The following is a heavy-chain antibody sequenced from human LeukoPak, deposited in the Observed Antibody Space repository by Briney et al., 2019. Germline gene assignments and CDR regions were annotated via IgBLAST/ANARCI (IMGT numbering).Heavy chain of an antibody. D-gene: IGHD3-10*01. J-gene: IGHJ4*02. CDR2: ISGRDGNT. V-gene: IGHV3-23*01. CDR1: GFTISTYV. CDR3: VNYYYGSGSYYSNY. Sequence: GGSLRLPCVASGFTISTYVMTWVRQAPGKGLEWVSDISGRDGNTDYADSVKGRFTISRDNSRNTLYLQMSSLRAEDTAVYYCVNYYYGSGSYYSNYWGRGTLVTVSS.